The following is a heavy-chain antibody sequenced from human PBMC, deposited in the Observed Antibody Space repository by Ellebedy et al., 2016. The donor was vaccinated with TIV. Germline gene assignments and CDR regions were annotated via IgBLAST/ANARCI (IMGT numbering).Heavy chain of an antibody. Sequence: GGSLRLXXAASGFTFSSYSMNWVRQAPGKGLEWVSYISSSSSTIYYADSVKGRFTISRDNAKNSLYLQMNSLRAEDTAVYYCARGRGAFDYWGQGTLVTVSS. CDR1: GFTFSSYS. D-gene: IGHD3-10*01. J-gene: IGHJ4*02. CDR3: ARGRGAFDY. CDR2: ISSSSSTI. V-gene: IGHV3-48*04.